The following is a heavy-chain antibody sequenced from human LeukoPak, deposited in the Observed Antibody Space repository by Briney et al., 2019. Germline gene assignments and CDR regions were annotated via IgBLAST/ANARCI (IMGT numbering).Heavy chain of an antibody. CDR3: ARDLHGIAVAGTINAFDI. V-gene: IGHV1-18*01. Sequence: ASVKVSCKASGYTFTSYGISWVRQAPGQGLEWMGWISAYNGNTNYAQKLQGRVTMTTDTSTSTAYMELRSLRSDDTAVYYCARDLHGIAVAGTINAFDIWGQGTMVTVSS. J-gene: IGHJ3*02. CDR2: ISAYNGNT. CDR1: GYTFTSYG. D-gene: IGHD6-19*01.